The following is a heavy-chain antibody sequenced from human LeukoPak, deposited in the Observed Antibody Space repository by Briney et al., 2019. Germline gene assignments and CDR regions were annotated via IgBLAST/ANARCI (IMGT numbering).Heavy chain of an antibody. CDR1: GGTFSSYA. J-gene: IGHJ2*01. Sequence: SVKVSCKASGGTFSSYAISWVRQAPGQGLEWMGGIIPIFGTANYAQKFQGRVTITTDESTSTAYMELSSLRSEDTAVYYCARTYSSSWPPLAPHWYFDLWGRGTLVTVSS. CDR2: IIPIFGTA. D-gene: IGHD6-13*01. V-gene: IGHV1-69*05. CDR3: ARTYSSSWPPLAPHWYFDL.